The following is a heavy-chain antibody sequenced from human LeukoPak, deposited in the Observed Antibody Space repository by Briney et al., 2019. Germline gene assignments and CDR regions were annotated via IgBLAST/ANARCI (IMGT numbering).Heavy chain of an antibody. CDR1: GCSISSGSYN. J-gene: IGHJ4*02. Sequence: SETLSLTCTVSGCSISSGSYNWIWIRQPAGKGLEWIGRIYTSGSTNYNPSLKSRVTISVDTSKNQFSLKLSSVTAADTAVYYCARGVNYYDSSGYLDYWGQGTLVTVSS. CDR2: IYTSGST. D-gene: IGHD3-22*01. V-gene: IGHV4-61*02. CDR3: ARGVNYYDSSGYLDY.